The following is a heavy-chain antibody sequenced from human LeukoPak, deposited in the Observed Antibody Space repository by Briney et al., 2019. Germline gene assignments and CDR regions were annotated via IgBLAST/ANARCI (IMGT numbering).Heavy chain of an antibody. CDR2: IKHDGSDK. D-gene: IGHD3-10*01. CDR1: GFTFSSYW. V-gene: IGHV3-7*01. Sequence: GGSLRLSCAASGFTFSSYWMSWVRQAPGKGLEWVANIKHDGSDKNYVDSVKGRFTISRDNAKSSVYLQMNSLRAEDTAVYYCVKDRTGTYTLDYWGQGTLVTVSS. CDR3: VKDRTGTYTLDY. J-gene: IGHJ4*02.